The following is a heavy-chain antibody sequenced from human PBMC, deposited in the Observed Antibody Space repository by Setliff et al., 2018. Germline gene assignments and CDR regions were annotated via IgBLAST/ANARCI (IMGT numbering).Heavy chain of an antibody. CDR3: AKTWIRGVRPAYFDH. CDR2: IKQGGSDK. Sequence: GGSLRLSCAASGFTFSGYYMQWVRQAPGKGLEWVANIKQGGSDKYYVDSVKGRFTISRDNAKNSLYLQMNSLRAEDTAVYYCAKTWIRGVRPAYFDHWGQGALVTVSS. V-gene: IGHV3-7*01. J-gene: IGHJ4*02. D-gene: IGHD3-10*01. CDR1: GFTFSGYY.